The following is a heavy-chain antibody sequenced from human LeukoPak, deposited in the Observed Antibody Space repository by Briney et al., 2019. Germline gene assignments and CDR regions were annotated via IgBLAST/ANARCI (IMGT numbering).Heavy chain of an antibody. CDR1: GYTFTSYY. CDR2: INPSGGST. CDR3: ARDSGMVRGTVDY. J-gene: IGHJ4*02. Sequence: ASVNVSCKSSGYTFTSYYMYWVRQAPGQGLEWMGIINPSGGSTSYAQKFQGRVTMTRDTSTSTVYMELSSLRSEDTAGYYCARDSGMVRGTVDYWGQGTLVTVSS. D-gene: IGHD3-10*01. V-gene: IGHV1-46*01.